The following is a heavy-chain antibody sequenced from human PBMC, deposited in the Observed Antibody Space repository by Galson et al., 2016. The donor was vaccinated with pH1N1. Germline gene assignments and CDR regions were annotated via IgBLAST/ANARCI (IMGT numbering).Heavy chain of an antibody. V-gene: IGHV3-23*01. D-gene: IGHD3-3*01. J-gene: IGHJ6*02. CDR2: ISSGGTT. CDR3: AVVSGGFVEWLPTWFYYAMDD. CDR1: GFTFSTFA. Sequence: SLRLPCAASGFTFSTFAMTWVRQAPGQGLEWVAGISSGGTTNYADCVKGRLTISRDNPKNILYLQMNGLTGGDTAVYYCAVVSGGFVEWLPTWFYYAMDDWGQGTTVIVSS.